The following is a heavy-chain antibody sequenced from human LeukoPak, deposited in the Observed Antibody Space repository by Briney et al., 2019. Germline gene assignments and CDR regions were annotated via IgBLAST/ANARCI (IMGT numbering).Heavy chain of an antibody. CDR3: ARDRGYCTNGVCYLYHFDY. CDR2: ISTRGTTI. V-gene: IGHV3-11*01. Sequence: PGGSLRLSCAASGFTFSDYYMSWIRQAPGKGLEWVSYISTRGTTIYYADSVKGRFTISRDNAKGSLYLQMSSLRADDTAVYYCARDRGYCTNGVCYLYHFDYWGQGTLVTVSS. CDR1: GFTFSDYY. J-gene: IGHJ4*02. D-gene: IGHD2-8*01.